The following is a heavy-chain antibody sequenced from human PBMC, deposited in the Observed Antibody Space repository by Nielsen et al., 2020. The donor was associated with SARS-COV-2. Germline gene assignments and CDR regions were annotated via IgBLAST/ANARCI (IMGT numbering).Heavy chain of an antibody. V-gene: IGHV3-74*01. CDR3: ASPRYCSGGSCSPFGY. CDR1: GFTFSSYW. J-gene: IGHJ4*02. CDR2: TNTDGSST. Sequence: GESLKISCAASGFTFSSYWMYWVRQAPGKGLVWVSRTNTDGSSTNYADSVKGRFTISRDNAKNTLYLQMNSLRAEDTAVYYCASPRYCSGGSCSPFGYWGQGTLVTVS. D-gene: IGHD2-15*01.